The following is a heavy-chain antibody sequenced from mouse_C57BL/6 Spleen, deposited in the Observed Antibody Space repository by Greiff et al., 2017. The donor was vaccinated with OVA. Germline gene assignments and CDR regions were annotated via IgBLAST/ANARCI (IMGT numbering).Heavy chain of an antibody. J-gene: IGHJ1*03. CDR1: GYTFTSYW. V-gene: IGHV1-55*01. D-gene: IGHD1-1*02. Sequence: QVQLQQPGAELVKPGASVKMSCKASGYTFTSYWITWVKQRPGQGLEWIGDIYPGSGSTNYNEKFKSKATLTVDTSSSTAYMQLSSLTSEDSAVYDCARGYCGGSSYWYFDVWGTGTTVTVSA. CDR2: IYPGSGST. CDR3: ARGYCGGSSYWYFDV.